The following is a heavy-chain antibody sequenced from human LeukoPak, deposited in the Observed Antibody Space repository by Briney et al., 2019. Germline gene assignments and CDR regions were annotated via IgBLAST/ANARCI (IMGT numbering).Heavy chain of an antibody. CDR3: ARARWDGYELSLYYYYMDV. CDR2: FYYNGNT. D-gene: IGHD5-12*01. Sequence: PETLSLTCTVSGDSVSGGSISSSRYYWGWIRQPPGKGLEWIGTFYYNGNTYYNPSLKSRVTISPDTSRNQFSLRLTSVTAADTAVYYCARARWDGYELSLYYYYMDVWGKGTTVTISS. J-gene: IGHJ6*03. CDR1: GGSISSSRYY. V-gene: IGHV4-39*07.